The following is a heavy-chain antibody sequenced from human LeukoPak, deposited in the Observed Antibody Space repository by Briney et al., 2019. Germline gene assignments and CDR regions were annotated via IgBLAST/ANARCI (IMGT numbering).Heavy chain of an antibody. CDR3: ARVRIAAAGTPFDY. CDR2: IYYSGST. D-gene: IGHD6-13*01. J-gene: IGHJ4*02. V-gene: IGHV4-59*12. Sequence: NPSETLSLTCTVSGGSISSYYWSWIRQPPGKGLEWIGYIYYSGSTNYNPSLNSRVTISVDTSKNQFSLKLSSVTAADTAVYYCARVRIAAAGTPFDYWGQGTLVTVSS. CDR1: GGSISSYY.